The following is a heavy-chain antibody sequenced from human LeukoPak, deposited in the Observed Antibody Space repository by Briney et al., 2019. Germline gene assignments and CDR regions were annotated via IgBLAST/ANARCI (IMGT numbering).Heavy chain of an antibody. CDR3: ARAGGIAARPFDY. CDR2: ISSSSSYI. CDR1: GFTFRSHD. D-gene: IGHD6-6*01. J-gene: IGHJ4*02. V-gene: IGHV3-21*01. Sequence: GGSLRLSCAASGFTFRSHDMSWVRQAPGKGLEWVSSISSSSSYIYYADSVKGRFTISRDNAKNSLYLQMNSLRAEDTAVYYCARAGGIAARPFDYWGQGTLVTVSS.